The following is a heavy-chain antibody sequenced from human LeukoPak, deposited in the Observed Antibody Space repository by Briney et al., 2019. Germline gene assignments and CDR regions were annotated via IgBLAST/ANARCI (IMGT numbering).Heavy chain of an antibody. CDR3: ATGRRAARPDSGPRVFGYYYYMDV. CDR2: ISAYNGNT. V-gene: IGHV1-18*01. J-gene: IGHJ6*03. D-gene: IGHD6-6*01. CDR1: GYTFTSYG. Sequence: ASVKVSCKASGYTFTSYGISWVRQAPGQGLEWMGWISAYNGNTNYAQKLQGRVTMTTDTSTSTAYMELRSLRSDDTAVYYCATGRRAARPDSGPRVFGYYYYMDVWGKGTTVTVSS.